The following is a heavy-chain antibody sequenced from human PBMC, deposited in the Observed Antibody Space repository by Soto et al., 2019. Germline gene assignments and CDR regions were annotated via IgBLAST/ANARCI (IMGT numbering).Heavy chain of an antibody. D-gene: IGHD1-1*01. J-gene: IGHJ5*02. CDR1: RYIFTAYF. CDR3: ASHDPGARFDP. V-gene: IGHV1-2*02. CDR2: XNPXNXAX. Sequence: ASVQVSCKAPRYIFTAYFMHWVRQAPGQGLGWXGXXNPXNXAXHXXXXFQGRVTMTRDTSISTAYMELSSLRSDDTAVYYCASHDPGARFDPWGQGTLVTVAS.